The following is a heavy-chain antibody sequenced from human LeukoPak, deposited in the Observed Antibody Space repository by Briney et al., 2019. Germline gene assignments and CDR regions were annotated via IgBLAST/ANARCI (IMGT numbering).Heavy chain of an antibody. V-gene: IGHV3-21*06. D-gene: IGHD1-26*01. Sequence: GGSLRLSCAASGFTFSSYNMNWVRQAPGKGLEWVSSITSSSSYIYYADSVKGRFTISRDNAKNSPYLQMDSLRVEDTAEYYCARDPYSGNYGAYYYYYMDVWGKGTTVTVSS. J-gene: IGHJ6*03. CDR3: ARDPYSGNYGAYYYYYMDV. CDR2: ITSSSSYI. CDR1: GFTFSSYN.